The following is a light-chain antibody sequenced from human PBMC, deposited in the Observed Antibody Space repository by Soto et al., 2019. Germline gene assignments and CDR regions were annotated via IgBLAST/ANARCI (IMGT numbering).Light chain of an antibody. CDR1: QSISSY. V-gene: IGKV1-39*01. CDR2: AAS. CDR3: QQYNNWLTWT. Sequence: DIQMTQSPSSLSASVGDRVTITCRASQSISSYLNWYQQKPGKAPKRLIHAASSLQSGVPSRFSGSGSGTEFTLTISSLQSEDFAVYYCQQYNNWLTWTFGQGTKVDIK. J-gene: IGKJ1*01.